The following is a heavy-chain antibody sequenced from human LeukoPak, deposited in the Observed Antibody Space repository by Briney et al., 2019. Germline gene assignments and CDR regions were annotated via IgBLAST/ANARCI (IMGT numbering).Heavy chain of an antibody. D-gene: IGHD3-3*01. CDR1: GFSFNSYG. V-gene: IGHV3-30*04. CDR2: ISYDGKKS. CDR3: AKAAGKENGYDFWFEH. J-gene: IGHJ5*02. Sequence: GGSLRLSCAASGFSFNSYGMHWVRQAPGKGLEWVAVISYDGKKSYYADSVKGRFTISRDNSKSTLYLQMNSLRVEDTAVYYCAKAAGKENGYDFWFEHWGQGTLVTVSS.